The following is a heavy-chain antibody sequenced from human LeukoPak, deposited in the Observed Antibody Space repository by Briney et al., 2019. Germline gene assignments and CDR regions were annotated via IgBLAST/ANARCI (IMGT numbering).Heavy chain of an antibody. D-gene: IGHD4-11*01. CDR3: ARDRHDYTHYFDY. CDR1: GFTFSTYW. V-gene: IGHV3-7*01. J-gene: IGHJ4*02. Sequence: GGSLRLSCAASGFTFSTYWMSWVRQAPGKGLQWVANIKQDGSEKYYVDSVKGRFTISRDNAKNSLYLQMNSLRAEDTAVYYCARDRHDYTHYFDYWGQGTLVTVSS. CDR2: IKQDGSEK.